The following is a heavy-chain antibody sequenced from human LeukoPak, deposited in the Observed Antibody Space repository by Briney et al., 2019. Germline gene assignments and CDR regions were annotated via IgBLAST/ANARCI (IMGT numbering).Heavy chain of an antibody. CDR3: ARYDRLWFGELSIRAGPYYYYMDV. CDR2: ISSSSSYI. CDR1: GASISSNS. V-gene: IGHV3-21*01. J-gene: IGHJ6*03. D-gene: IGHD3-10*01. Sequence: ETPSLTCADPGASISSNSDYWGWISQAPGKGLEWVSSISSSSSYIYYADLVKGRFTISRDNAKNSLYLQMNSLRAEDTAVYYCARYDRLWFGELSIRAGPYYYYMDVWGKGTTVTISS.